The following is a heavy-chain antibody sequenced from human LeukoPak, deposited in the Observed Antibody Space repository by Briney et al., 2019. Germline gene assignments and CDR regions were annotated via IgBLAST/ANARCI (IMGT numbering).Heavy chain of an antibody. J-gene: IGHJ3*02. CDR3: ARPGTVAKGAFDI. Sequence: ASVKVSCKASGYTFTGYYMHWVRQAPGQGLEWMGWINPNSGGTNYAQKFQGRVTMTRDTSISTAYMELSRLRSDDTAVYYCARPGTVAKGAFDIWGQGTMVTVSS. CDR2: INPNSGGT. CDR1: GYTFTGYY. V-gene: IGHV1-2*02. D-gene: IGHD1-7*01.